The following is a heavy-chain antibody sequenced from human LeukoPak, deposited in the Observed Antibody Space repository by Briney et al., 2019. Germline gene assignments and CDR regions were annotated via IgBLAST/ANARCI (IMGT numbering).Heavy chain of an antibody. D-gene: IGHD3-10*01. J-gene: IGHJ4*02. CDR3: ATDLVRGVMGY. CDR1: GGSISSGGHY. V-gene: IGHV4-31*03. CDR2: IYNSGGT. Sequence: SQTLSLTCTVSGGSISSGGHYWSWIRQHPGKGLEWIGHIYNSGGTYYNPSLKSRVTISVDTSKNRFSLKLSSVTAADTAVYYCATDLVRGVMGYWGQGTLVTVSS.